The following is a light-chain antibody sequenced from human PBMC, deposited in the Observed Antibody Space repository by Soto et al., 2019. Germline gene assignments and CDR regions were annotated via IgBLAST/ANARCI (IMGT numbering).Light chain of an antibody. CDR3: MQASQLRT. J-gene: IGKJ1*01. V-gene: IGKV2-24*01. CDR1: ESLVPSEGKTY. CDR2: QIS. Sequence: IGLPQTQLSSAFTLGQPASSPCESVESLVPSEGKTYLGWLHLRPGQPPRLLIYQISKRPPGVPDRFSGSGAGTNFTLKISRVEPEDVGIFYCMQASQLRTFGQGTKVEIK.